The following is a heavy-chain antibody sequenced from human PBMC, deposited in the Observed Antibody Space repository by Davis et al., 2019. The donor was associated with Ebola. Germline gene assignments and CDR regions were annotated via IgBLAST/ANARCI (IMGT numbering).Heavy chain of an antibody. V-gene: IGHV4-59*01. J-gene: IGHJ6*02. CDR3: ARSIAARPDARKGANYYYYGMDV. CDR2: IYYSGST. Sequence: PSETLSLTCTVSGGSISSYYWSWIRQPPGKGLEWIGYIYYSGSTNYNPSLKSRVTISVDTSKNQFSLKLSSVTAADTAVYYCARSIAARPDARKGANYYYYGMDVWGQGTTVTVSS. CDR1: GGSISSYY. D-gene: IGHD6-6*01.